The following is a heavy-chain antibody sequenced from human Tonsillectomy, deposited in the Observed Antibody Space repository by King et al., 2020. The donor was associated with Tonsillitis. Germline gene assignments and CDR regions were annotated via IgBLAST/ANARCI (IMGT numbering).Heavy chain of an antibody. CDR2: ISSSSSYI. CDR1: GFTFSSYS. Sequence: VQLVESGGGLVKPGGSLRLSCAASGFTFSSYSMNWVRQAPGKGLEWVSSISSSSSYIYYADSVKGRFTISRDNAKNSLYLQMNSLRAEDTAVYYCASSPVYSSVWIIDYWGQGTLVTVSS. V-gene: IGHV3-21*01. D-gene: IGHD6-19*01. J-gene: IGHJ4*02. CDR3: ASSPVYSSVWIIDY.